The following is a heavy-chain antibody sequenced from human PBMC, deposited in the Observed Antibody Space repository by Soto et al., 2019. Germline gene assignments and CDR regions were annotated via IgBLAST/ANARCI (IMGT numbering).Heavy chain of an antibody. J-gene: IGHJ4*02. D-gene: IGHD3-22*01. CDR3: TTGGRYYYDSSGCLGY. CDR1: GITFSNAW. Sequence: LSCASSGITFSNAWVSWVRQAPGKGLEWVGRSKSKTDGGTTDYAAPVKGRFTISRDDSKNTLYLQMNSLKTEDTAVYYCTTGGRYYYDSSGCLGYWGQGTLVTVSS. V-gene: IGHV3-15*01. CDR2: SKSKTDGGTT.